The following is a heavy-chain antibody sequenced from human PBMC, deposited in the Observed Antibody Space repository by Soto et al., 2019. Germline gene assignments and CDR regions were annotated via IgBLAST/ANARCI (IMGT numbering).Heavy chain of an antibody. CDR1: GFTFSSYG. Sequence: QVQLVESGGGVVQPGRSLRLSCAASGFTFSSYGMHRVRQAPGKGLEWVAVISYDGSNKNYADSVKGRFTISRDNSKNTQYLQMNSLRAEHTAVYYCAKEVWSGPMDVWGQGTTVTVSS. V-gene: IGHV3-30*18. CDR2: ISYDGSNK. CDR3: AKEVWSGPMDV. J-gene: IGHJ6*02. D-gene: IGHD3-3*01.